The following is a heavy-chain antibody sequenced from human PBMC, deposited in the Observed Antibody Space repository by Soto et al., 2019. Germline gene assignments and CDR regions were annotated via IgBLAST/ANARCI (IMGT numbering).Heavy chain of an antibody. CDR1: GFTLSSDW. V-gene: IGHV3-74*01. CDR3: AGIAAAGCFDP. D-gene: IGHD6-13*01. J-gene: IGHJ5*02. Sequence: GGSLRLSCAASGFTLSSDWMHWVRQAPGKWLMWFSLINNDGSDTSYADSVKGRFTISRDSSKTTLYLQMNSLRADATAVYDSAGIAAAGCFDPWGQETVVT. CDR2: INNDGSDT.